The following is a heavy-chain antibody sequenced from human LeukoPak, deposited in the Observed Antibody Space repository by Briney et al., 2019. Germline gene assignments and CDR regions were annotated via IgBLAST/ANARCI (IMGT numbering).Heavy chain of an antibody. V-gene: IGHV4-34*01. CDR1: GGSSSGYY. D-gene: IGHD6-19*01. CDR3: ARARGVYSSGWGSSSVFQRGYWFDP. J-gene: IGHJ5*02. Sequence: SETRSLTCVVYGGSSSGYYWSWIRQPPGKGLEGMGEINLVESTTYNPSLKSRVTISVDTSKNQFSLKLSSVTAVDMAVYYCARARGVYSSGWGSSSVFQRGYWFDPWGQGTLVTVSS. CDR2: INLVEST.